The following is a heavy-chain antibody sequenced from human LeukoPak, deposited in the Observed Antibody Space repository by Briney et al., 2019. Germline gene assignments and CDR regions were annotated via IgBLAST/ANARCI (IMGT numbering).Heavy chain of an antibody. CDR2: ISWNSGSI. V-gene: IGHV3-9*01. CDR3: AKDIGYIPEYFQH. J-gene: IGHJ1*01. D-gene: IGHD5-24*01. Sequence: GGSLRLSCAASGFTFDDYAMHWVRHAPGKGLEWVSGISWNSGSIGYADSVKGRFTISRDNAKNSLYLQMNSLRAEDTALYYCAKDIGYIPEYFQHWGQGTLVTVSS. CDR1: GFTFDDYA.